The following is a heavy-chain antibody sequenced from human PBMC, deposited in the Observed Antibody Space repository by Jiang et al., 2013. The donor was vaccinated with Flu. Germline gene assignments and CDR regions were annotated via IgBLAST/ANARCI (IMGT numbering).Heavy chain of an antibody. J-gene: IGHJ4*02. V-gene: IGHV4-61*01. CDR2: IHYRGTT. D-gene: IGHD2-15*01. CDR3: ASGMASATSY. Sequence: GLVKPSETLSLTCTVSGGSVSSDTYYWTWIRQLPGKGLEWIGYIHYRGTTNYNPSLKSRVTMALQMSNNQFSLRLSSVTAADTAVYYCASGMASATSYWGQGTLVTVSS. CDR1: GGSVSSDTYY.